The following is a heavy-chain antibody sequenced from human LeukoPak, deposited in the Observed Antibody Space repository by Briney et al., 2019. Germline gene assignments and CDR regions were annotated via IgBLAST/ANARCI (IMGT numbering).Heavy chain of an antibody. CDR3: ARVPHDYGDFYLSY. D-gene: IGHD4-17*01. J-gene: IGHJ4*02. V-gene: IGHV3-21*01. CDR1: GFTFSSYS. Sequence: GGSLRLSCAASGFTFSSYSMNWVRQAPGKGLEWVSSISSSSSYIYYADSVKGRFTISRDNAKNSLYLQMNSLRAEDAAVYYCARVPHDYGDFYLSYWGQGTLVTVSS. CDR2: ISSSSSYI.